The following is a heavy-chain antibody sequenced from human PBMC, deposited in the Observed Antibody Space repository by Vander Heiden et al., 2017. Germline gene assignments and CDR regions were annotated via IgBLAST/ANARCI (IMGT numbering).Heavy chain of an antibody. CDR3: AKDLSNYCYYYYGMDV. D-gene: IGHD4-4*01. CDR2: ISYDGSNK. Sequence: QVQLVESGGGVVQPGRSLRLSCAASGFTFSSYGMHWVRQAPGKGLEWVAVISYDGSNKYYADSVKGRFTISRDNSKNTLDLKMNSLRAEDTAVYYCAKDLSNYCYYYYGMDVWGQGTTVTVSS. CDR1: GFTFSSYG. J-gene: IGHJ6*02. V-gene: IGHV3-30*18.